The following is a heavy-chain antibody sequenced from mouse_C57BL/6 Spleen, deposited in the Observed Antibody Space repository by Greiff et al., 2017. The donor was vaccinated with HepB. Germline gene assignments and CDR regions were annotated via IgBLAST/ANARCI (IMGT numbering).Heavy chain of an antibody. CDR2: IYPGSGNT. V-gene: IGHV1-66*01. J-gene: IGHJ4*01. Sequence: QVQLQQSGPELVKPGASVKISCKASGYSFTSYYIHWVKQRPGQGLEWIGWIYPGSGNTKYNEKFKGKATLTADTSSSTAYMQLSSLTSEDSAVYYCARRDDYDPYYAMDYWGQGTSVTVSS. D-gene: IGHD2-4*01. CDR1: GYSFTSYY. CDR3: ARRDDYDPYYAMDY.